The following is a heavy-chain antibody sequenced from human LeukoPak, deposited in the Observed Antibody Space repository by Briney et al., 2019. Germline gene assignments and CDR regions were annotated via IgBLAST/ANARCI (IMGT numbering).Heavy chain of an antibody. J-gene: IGHJ4*02. CDR2: IYYSGST. V-gene: IGHV4-39*01. CDR1: GGSISSSSYY. CDR3: ARGYSSGWGPFDY. Sequence: SETLSLTCTVSGGSISSSSYYWGWIRQPPGKGLEWIGSIYYSGSTYYNPSLKSRVTISVDTSKNQISLKLTSVAAADTAVYYCARGYSSGWGPFDYWGQGTLVTVSS. D-gene: IGHD6-19*01.